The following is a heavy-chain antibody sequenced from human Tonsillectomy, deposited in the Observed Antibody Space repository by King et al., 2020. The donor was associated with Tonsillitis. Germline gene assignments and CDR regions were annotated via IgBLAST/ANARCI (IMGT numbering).Heavy chain of an antibody. J-gene: IGHJ3*02. Sequence: VQLVESGGGLIQPGGSLRLSCAASGFTVSSNYMSWVRQAPGKGLEWVSVIYSGGSTFYADSVKGRFTISRDNSKNTLYLQMNSLRDEDTAVYYCARDKGYGSGSYLHCFDIWGQGTMVTVSS. CDR1: GFTVSSNY. CDR3: ARDKGYGSGSYLHCFDI. V-gene: IGHV3-53*01. CDR2: IYSGGST. D-gene: IGHD3-10*01.